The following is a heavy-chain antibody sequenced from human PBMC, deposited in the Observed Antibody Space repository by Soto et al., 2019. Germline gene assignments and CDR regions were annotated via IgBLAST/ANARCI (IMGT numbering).Heavy chain of an antibody. CDR1: GFTFSAYN. CDR3: AREFGDTGWFDP. J-gene: IGHJ5*02. Sequence: GGSLSLSCAASGFTFSAYNMNWIRQAPGKGLEWVSYISSTGSTIYYADSLKGRFTISRDNSKNSLYLEMYSLRAEDTAVYYCAREFGDTGWFDPWGQGTLV. V-gene: IGHV3-11*01. CDR2: ISSTGSTI. D-gene: IGHD2-21*01.